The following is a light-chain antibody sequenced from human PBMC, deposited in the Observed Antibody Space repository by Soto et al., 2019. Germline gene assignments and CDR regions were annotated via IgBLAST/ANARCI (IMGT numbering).Light chain of an antibody. CDR3: QQYNSFPLT. V-gene: IGKV1-5*03. CDR1: QSISSW. J-gene: IGKJ4*01. CDR2: KAS. Sequence: DLQMTQSPSTLSASAGDRVTITCRASQSISSWLAWYQQKPGKAPKLLIYKASSLESGVPSRFSGSGSGTEFTLTISSLQPDDFATYYCQQYNSFPLTFGGGTKVEIK.